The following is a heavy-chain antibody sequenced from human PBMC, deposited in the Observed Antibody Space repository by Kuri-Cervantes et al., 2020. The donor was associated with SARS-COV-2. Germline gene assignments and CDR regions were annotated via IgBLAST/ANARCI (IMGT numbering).Heavy chain of an antibody. CDR3: YCAPKEGFDS. CDR1: GYTFTNYD. J-gene: IGHJ4*02. Sequence: ASVKVSCKASGYTFTNYDNNWVRQATGQGLEWMGWMNPKSGITGYAQKFQGRVSMTRNTAINTAYMELSSLTSEDTAIYYCYCAPKEGFDSWGQGTLVTVSS. D-gene: IGHD2-21*01. CDR2: MNPKSGIT. V-gene: IGHV1-8*02.